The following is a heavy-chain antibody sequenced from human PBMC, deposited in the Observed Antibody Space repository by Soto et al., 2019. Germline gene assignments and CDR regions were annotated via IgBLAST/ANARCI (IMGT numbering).Heavy chain of an antibody. V-gene: IGHV4-34*01. Sequence: SETLSLTCAVYGGSFSGYYWSWIRQPPGKGLEWIGEINHSGSTNYNPSLKSRVTISVDTSKNQFSLKLSSVTAADTAVYYCARYDTHGDLTLDYWGQGTLVTVSS. CDR1: GGSFSGYY. CDR3: ARYDTHGDLTLDY. J-gene: IGHJ4*02. CDR2: INHSGST. D-gene: IGHD4-17*01.